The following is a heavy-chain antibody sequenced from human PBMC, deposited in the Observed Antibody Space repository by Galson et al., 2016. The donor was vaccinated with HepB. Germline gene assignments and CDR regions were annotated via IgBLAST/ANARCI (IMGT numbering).Heavy chain of an antibody. D-gene: IGHD2-2*01. CDR2: ISGSGDKT. CDR3: ARGFAVPGRIDD. Sequence: SLRLSCAASGFSVSSYALSWVRQPPGKGLEWVSTISGSGDKTYYIDSVKGRFTISRDNSKNTVYLQMNSLRAEDTAVYYCARGFAVPGRIDDWGQGTLVTVSS. CDR1: GFSVSSYA. V-gene: IGHV3-23*01. J-gene: IGHJ4*02.